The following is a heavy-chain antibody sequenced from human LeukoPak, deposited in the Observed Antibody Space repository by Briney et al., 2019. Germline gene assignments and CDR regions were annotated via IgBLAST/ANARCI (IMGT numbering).Heavy chain of an antibody. CDR1: GFTFSNAW. CDR3: TTDGGRKSRPYHFDY. Sequence: GGSLRPSCAASGFTFSNAWMSWVRQAPGKGLEWVGRIKSKIDGGTTDYAAPVKGRFTISRDDSKNTLYLQMNSLKTEDTAVYYCTTDGGRKSRPYHFDYWGQGTLVTVSS. CDR2: IKSKIDGGTT. J-gene: IGHJ4*02. V-gene: IGHV3-15*01. D-gene: IGHD3-16*01.